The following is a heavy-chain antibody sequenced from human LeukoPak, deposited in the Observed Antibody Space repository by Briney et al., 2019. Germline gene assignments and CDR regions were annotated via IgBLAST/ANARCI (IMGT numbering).Heavy chain of an antibody. CDR3: ARAVPPRLYGAKTNWFDP. V-gene: IGHV4-59*01. J-gene: IGHJ5*02. CDR1: GGSISSYY. Sequence: SETLSLTCTVSGGSISSYYWSWIRQPPGKGLEWIGYIYYSGSTNYNPSLKSRVTISVDTSKNQFSLKLSSVTAADTAVYYCARAVPPRLYGAKTNWFDPWGQGTLVTVSS. D-gene: IGHD6-25*01. CDR2: IYYSGST.